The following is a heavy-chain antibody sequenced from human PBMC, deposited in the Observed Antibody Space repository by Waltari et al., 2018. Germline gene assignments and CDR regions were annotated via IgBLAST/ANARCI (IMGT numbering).Heavy chain of an antibody. D-gene: IGHD4-17*01. J-gene: IGHJ6*03. CDR3: ARTTETTSGGYYYYYMDV. Sequence: EVQLVESGGGLVQPGGSLRLSCAASGFPFSSYAMRWVRQAPGKGLEWVSSVSGGGGSTYYADSVKGRFTISRDNSKNTLDLQMNSLRAEDTAVYYCARTTETTSGGYYYYYMDVWGKGATVTVSS. V-gene: IGHV3-23*04. CDR2: VSGGGGST. CDR1: GFPFSSYA.